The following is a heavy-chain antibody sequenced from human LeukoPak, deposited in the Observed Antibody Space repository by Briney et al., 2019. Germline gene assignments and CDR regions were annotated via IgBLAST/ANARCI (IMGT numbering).Heavy chain of an antibody. J-gene: IGHJ2*01. CDR2: ISSSSSYI. CDR1: GFTFSSYS. CDR3: ARDFRVHWYFDL. D-gene: IGHD3-10*01. Sequence: GGSLRLSCAASGFTFSSYSMNWVRQAPGKGLEWVSSISSSSSYIYYADSVKGRFTISRDNAKNSLYLQMNSLRAEDTAVYYCARDFRVHWYFDLWGRGTLVTVSS. V-gene: IGHV3-21*01.